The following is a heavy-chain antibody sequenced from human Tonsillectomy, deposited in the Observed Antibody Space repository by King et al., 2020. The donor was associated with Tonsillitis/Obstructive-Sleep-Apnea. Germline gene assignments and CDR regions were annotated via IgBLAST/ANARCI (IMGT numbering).Heavy chain of an antibody. CDR1: GFSLSTGGVG. V-gene: IGHV2-5*02. CDR2: IYWDDDK. D-gene: IGHD3-3*01. J-gene: IGHJ3*02. CDR3: ARGTYDSDAFDI. Sequence: ITLKESGPTLVKPTQTLTLTCTFSGFSLSTGGVGVGWIRQPPGKALDWLALIYWDDDKYYSPSLKSRLTITKDTSKNQVVLTMTNMDPVDTATYFCARGTYDSDAFDIWGQGTMVTVSS.